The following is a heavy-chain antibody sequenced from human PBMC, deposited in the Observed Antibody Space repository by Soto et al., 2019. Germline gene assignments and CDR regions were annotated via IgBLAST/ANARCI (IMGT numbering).Heavy chain of an antibody. CDR2: IFYSGST. CDR1: GGSISSNDYY. Sequence: SETLSLTCTVSGGSISSNDYYWSWIRQPPGKGLEYIGYIFYSGSTYYNPSLKTRVIMSVDTSKNQFSLNLSSVSAADTAMYYCARDADGSGSPYYYYGMDVWGQGTTVTVSS. D-gene: IGHD3-10*01. J-gene: IGHJ6*02. V-gene: IGHV4-30-4*01. CDR3: ARDADGSGSPYYYYGMDV.